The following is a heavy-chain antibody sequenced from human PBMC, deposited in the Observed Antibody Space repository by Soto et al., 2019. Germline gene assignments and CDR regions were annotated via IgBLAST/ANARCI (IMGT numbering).Heavy chain of an antibody. CDR1: GFTFNNYA. CDR2: VSGSGENT. D-gene: IGHD4-17*01. Sequence: ESGGALVQPGGSLRLSCAASGFTFNNYAMNWVRPAPGKGLEWVSAVSGSGENTHYAGSVKGRFTISRDNSKNTLYLQMNSLRAGDTALYYCAIIAKRTTTVDAFDIWGQGTMVTVSS. CDR3: AIIAKRTTTVDAFDI. J-gene: IGHJ3*02. V-gene: IGHV3-23*01.